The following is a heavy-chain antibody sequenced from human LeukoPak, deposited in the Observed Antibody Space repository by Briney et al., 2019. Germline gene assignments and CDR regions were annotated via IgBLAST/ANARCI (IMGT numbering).Heavy chain of an antibody. D-gene: IGHD3-10*01. Sequence: GGSLRLSCGASGFTFSSYWMHWVRQAPGKGLVWVSGINSDGGTTSYADTVKGRFTISRDNSKNTLYLQMNNLRVDDTAVYARSLRVRGVPDYMDVWGKGTTVTVYS. CDR3: SLRVRGVPDYMDV. CDR2: INSDGGTT. J-gene: IGHJ6*03. V-gene: IGHV3-74*01. CDR1: GFTFSSYW.